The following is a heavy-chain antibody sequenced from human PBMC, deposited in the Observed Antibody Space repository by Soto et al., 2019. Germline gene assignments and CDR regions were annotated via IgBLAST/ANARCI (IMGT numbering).Heavy chain of an antibody. J-gene: IGHJ6*02. Sequence: QVQLVESGGGVVQPGRSLRLSCAASGFTFSSYAMHWVRQAPGKGLEWVAVISYDGSNKNHADTVKGRFTISRDNSKNTLYLQMNSLRAEDTAVYYWARGYDFWSGYYYPYGMDVWGQGTTVNASS. CDR2: ISYDGSNK. CDR1: GFTFSSYA. D-gene: IGHD3-3*01. V-gene: IGHV3-30-3*01. CDR3: ARGYDFWSGYYYPYGMDV.